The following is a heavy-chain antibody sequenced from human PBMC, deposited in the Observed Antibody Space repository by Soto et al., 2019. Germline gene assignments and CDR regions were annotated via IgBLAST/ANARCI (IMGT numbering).Heavy chain of an antibody. D-gene: IGHD3-16*01. CDR1: GGSISSYY. V-gene: IGHV4-59*01. Sequence: QVQLQESGPGLVKPSETLSLTCTVSGGSISSYYWSWIRQPPGKGLEWIGYIYYTGSTNYNPSLKSRVTIIVATSKNQFSLRLRSVTATYTAVYYCARAWGEAFDFWGQGTLVTVSS. CDR3: ARAWGEAFDF. CDR2: IYYTGST. J-gene: IGHJ4*02.